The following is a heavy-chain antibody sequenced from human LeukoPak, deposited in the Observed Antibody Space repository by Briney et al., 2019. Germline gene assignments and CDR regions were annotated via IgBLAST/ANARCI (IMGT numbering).Heavy chain of an antibody. CDR3: ARGPLLRWGLGGRGMDV. D-gene: IGHD3-3*01. V-gene: IGHV1-69*04. CDR2: IIPFLDMA. J-gene: IGHJ6*02. Sequence: ASVKVSCKASGGTLSSYGFNWVRQAPGQGLEWMGRIIPFLDMAIYAQKFQGRVTITADRSTTTVYMELSSLRSEDTAVYYCARGPLLRWGLGGRGMDVWGQGTTVTVSS. CDR1: GGTLSSYG.